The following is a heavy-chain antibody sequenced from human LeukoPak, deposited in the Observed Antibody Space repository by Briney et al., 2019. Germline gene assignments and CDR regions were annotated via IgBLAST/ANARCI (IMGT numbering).Heavy chain of an antibody. Sequence: GGSLRLSCEASGFTFHDSYMTWIRQAPGKGLEWVANIKQDGSEKYYVDSVKGRFTISRDNAKNSLYLQMNSLRAEDTAVYYCARRAKVYSSSRYYFDYWGQGTLVTVSS. CDR3: ARRAKVYSSSRYYFDY. CDR2: IKQDGSEK. V-gene: IGHV3-7*01. J-gene: IGHJ4*02. CDR1: GFTFHDSY. D-gene: IGHD6-13*01.